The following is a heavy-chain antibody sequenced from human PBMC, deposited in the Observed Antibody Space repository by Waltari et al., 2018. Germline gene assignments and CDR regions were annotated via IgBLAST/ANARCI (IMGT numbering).Heavy chain of an antibody. J-gene: IGHJ4*02. CDR2: ISCPALTT. CDR3: AKAGGIAAAEFQFDF. V-gene: IGHV3-23*01. CDR1: GFTFISYA. D-gene: IGHD6-13*01. Sequence: EVQLLESGGGLVQPGGSLRLSCAASGFTFISYAMTWVRQAPGKGLGWVLSISCPALTTFYADSVKGRFSVSRDNSKNTLYLQINGLRADDTAVYYCAKAGGIAAAEFQFDFWGRGTLVTVSS.